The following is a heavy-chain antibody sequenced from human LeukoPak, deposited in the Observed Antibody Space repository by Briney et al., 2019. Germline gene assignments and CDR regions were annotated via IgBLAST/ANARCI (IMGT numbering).Heavy chain of an antibody. CDR2: IYHSGST. J-gene: IGHJ5*02. V-gene: IGHV4-4*02. D-gene: IGHD2-2*01. CDR3: ARGLGYCSSTSCRRGHWFDP. Sequence: SETLSLTCAVSGGSISSSNWWSWVRQPPGKGLEWIGEIYHSGSTNYNPSLKSRATISVDKSKNQFSLKLSSVTAADTAVYYCARGLGYCSSTSCRRGHWFDPWGQGTLVTVSS. CDR1: GGSISSSNW.